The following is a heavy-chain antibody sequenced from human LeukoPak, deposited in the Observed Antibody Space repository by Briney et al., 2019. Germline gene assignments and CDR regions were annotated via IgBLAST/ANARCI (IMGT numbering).Heavy chain of an antibody. CDR1: GYSISSGYY. D-gene: IGHD2-21*01. Sequence: PSETLSLTCTVSGYSISSGYYWGWIRRPPGKGLEWIGSIYHSGSTYYNPSLRSRVTISVDTSKNQFSLKLSSVTAADTAVYYCARIPGYYFDSWGQGTLVTVSS. V-gene: IGHV4-38-2*02. CDR3: ARIPGYYFDS. J-gene: IGHJ4*02. CDR2: IYHSGST.